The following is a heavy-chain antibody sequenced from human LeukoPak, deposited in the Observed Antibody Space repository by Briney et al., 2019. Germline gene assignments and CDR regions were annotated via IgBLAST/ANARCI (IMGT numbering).Heavy chain of an antibody. Sequence: ASVKVSCKASGYTFTSYYMHWVRQAPGQGLEWMGIINPSGGSTSYAQKFQGRVTMTRDTSTSTVYMELSSLRSGDTAVYYCARDMAATRSYDYWGQGTLVTVSS. J-gene: IGHJ4*02. CDR1: GYTFTSYY. V-gene: IGHV1-46*01. D-gene: IGHD2-15*01. CDR3: ARDMAATRSYDY. CDR2: INPSGGST.